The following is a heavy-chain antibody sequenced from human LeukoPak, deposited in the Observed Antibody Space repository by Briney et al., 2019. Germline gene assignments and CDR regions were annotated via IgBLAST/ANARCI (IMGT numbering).Heavy chain of an antibody. D-gene: IGHD3-3*01. Sequence: SETLSLTCAVYGGSSSGYYWSWIRQPPGKGLEWIGEINHSVSTNYNPSLKSRVTISVDTSKNQFSLKLSSVTAADTAVYYCATVTQYYDFWSGLRGWFDPWGQGTLVTVSS. CDR3: ATVTQYYDFWSGLRGWFDP. CDR2: INHSVST. J-gene: IGHJ5*02. V-gene: IGHV4-34*01. CDR1: GGSSSGYY.